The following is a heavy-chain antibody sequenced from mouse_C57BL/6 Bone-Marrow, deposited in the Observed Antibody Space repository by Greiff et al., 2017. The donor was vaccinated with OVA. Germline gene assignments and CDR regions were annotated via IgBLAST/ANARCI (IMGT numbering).Heavy chain of an antibody. V-gene: IGHV5-4*01. D-gene: IGHD2-3*01. J-gene: IGHJ3*01. CDR2: ISDGGSYT. Sequence: EVNVVESGGGLVKPGGSLKLSCAASGFTFSSYAMSWVRQTPEKRLEWVATISDGGSYTYYPDNVKGRFTISRDNAKNNLYLQMSHLKSEDTAMYYCARDRGGYYGFAYWGQGTLVTVSA. CDR3: ARDRGGYYGFAY. CDR1: GFTFSSYA.